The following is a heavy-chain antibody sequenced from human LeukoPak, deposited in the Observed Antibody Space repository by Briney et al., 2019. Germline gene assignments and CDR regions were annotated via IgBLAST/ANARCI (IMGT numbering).Heavy chain of an antibody. CDR3: AAGDDYVWGSYRPSYFDY. CDR1: GYTFTSYG. CDR2: ISAYNGNT. D-gene: IGHD3-16*02. J-gene: IGHJ4*02. Sequence: GASVKVSCKASGYTFTSYGFSWVRQAPGQGLEWMGWISAYNGNTNYVQKLQGRVTMTTDTSTSTAYMELRSLRSEDTAVYYCAAGDDYVWGSYRPSYFDYWGQGTLVTVSS. V-gene: IGHV1-18*01.